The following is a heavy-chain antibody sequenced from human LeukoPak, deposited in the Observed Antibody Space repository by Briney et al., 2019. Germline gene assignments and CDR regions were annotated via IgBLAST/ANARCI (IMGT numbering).Heavy chain of an antibody. Sequence: KTSETLSLTCTVSGGSISSGDYYWSWIRQPPGKGLEWIGYIYYSGSTYYNPSLKSRVTISVDTSTNQFSLKLSSVTAADTAVYYCARDYCSGGSCYFRPWGQGTPVTVSS. V-gene: IGHV4-30-4*01. J-gene: IGHJ5*02. CDR3: ARDYCSGGSCYFRP. CDR1: GGSISSGDYY. D-gene: IGHD2-15*01. CDR2: IYYSGST.